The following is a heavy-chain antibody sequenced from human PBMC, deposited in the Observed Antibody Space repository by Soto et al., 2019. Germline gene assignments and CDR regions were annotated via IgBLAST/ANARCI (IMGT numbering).Heavy chain of an antibody. Sequence: PVGSLRLSCEGSGFSFSHVWMNWVRQAPEKGLEWVGRIKSITNGGTADYAAPVKGRFTISRDDSKNTLYLQMDSLKIEDTAVYYCCTDYYGRSGYYTFGYWGQGNLVTVSS. D-gene: IGHD3-22*01. V-gene: IGHV3-15*07. CDR3: CTDYYGRSGYYTFGY. J-gene: IGHJ4*02. CDR2: IKSITNGGTA. CDR1: GFSFSHVW.